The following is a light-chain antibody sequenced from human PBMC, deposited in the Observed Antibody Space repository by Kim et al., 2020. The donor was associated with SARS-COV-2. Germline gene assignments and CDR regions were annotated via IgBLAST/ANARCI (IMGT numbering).Light chain of an antibody. CDR2: GAS. V-gene: IGKV3-20*01. Sequence: VLTQSPGTLSLSPGERATLSCRASQSVSSSYLAWYQQKPGQAPRLLIYGASSRATGIPDRFSGSGSGTDFTLTISRLEPEDSAVYYCQQYSNLITFGQGTRLEIK. J-gene: IGKJ5*01. CDR3: QQYSNLIT. CDR1: QSVSSSY.